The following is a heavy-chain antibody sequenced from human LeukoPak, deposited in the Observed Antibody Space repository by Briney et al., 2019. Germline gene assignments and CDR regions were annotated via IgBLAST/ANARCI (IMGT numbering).Heavy chain of an antibody. Sequence: PGGSLRLSWAASGFTFSDYYMSWIRQVPGKGLEWVSYISGSSSYTNYADSVKGRFTISRDNANTSLYLQMNSLRAEDTAVYYCTRITVVAGNTYLADYWGQGTLVTVSS. CDR1: GFTFSDYY. V-gene: IGHV3-11*03. D-gene: IGHD6-19*01. CDR2: ISGSSSYT. J-gene: IGHJ4*02. CDR3: TRITVVAGNTYLADY.